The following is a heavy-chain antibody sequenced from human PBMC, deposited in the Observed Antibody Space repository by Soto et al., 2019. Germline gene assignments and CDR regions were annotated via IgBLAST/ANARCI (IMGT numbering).Heavy chain of an antibody. D-gene: IGHD4-17*01. Sequence: QVQLVESGGGVVQPGRSLRLSCAASGFTFSSYAMHWVRQAPGKGLGWVAVISYDGSNKYYADSVKGRFTISRDNSKNTLYLQMNSLRAEDTAVYYCARDRDPTTVVISQGMDVWGQGTTVTVSS. V-gene: IGHV3-30-3*01. J-gene: IGHJ6*02. CDR3: ARDRDPTTVVISQGMDV. CDR2: ISYDGSNK. CDR1: GFTFSSYA.